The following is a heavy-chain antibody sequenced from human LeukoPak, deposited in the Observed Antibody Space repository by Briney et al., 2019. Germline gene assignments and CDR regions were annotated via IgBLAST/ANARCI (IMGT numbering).Heavy chain of an antibody. CDR3: ANAGAQGTTGDAFDI. D-gene: IGHD1-7*01. Sequence: GGSLRLSCAASGFTFSSYGMHWVRQAPGKGLEWVAVISYDGSNKYYADSVKGRSTISRDNSKNPLYLQMNSLRAEDTAVYYCANAGAQGTTGDAFDIWGQGTMVTVSS. V-gene: IGHV3-30*18. CDR1: GFTFSSYG. CDR2: ISYDGSNK. J-gene: IGHJ3*02.